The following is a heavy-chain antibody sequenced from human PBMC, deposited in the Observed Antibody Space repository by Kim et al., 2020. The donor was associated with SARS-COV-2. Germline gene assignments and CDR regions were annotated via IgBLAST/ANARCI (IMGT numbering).Heavy chain of an antibody. CDR2: IKQDGSEK. CDR1: GFTFSSYW. D-gene: IGHD6-6*01. CDR3: ARESIAIGSVYYYYGIDV. J-gene: IGHJ6*02. Sequence: GGSLRLSCAASGFTFSSYWMSWVRQAPGKGLEWVANIKQDGSEKYYVDSVKGRFTISRDNSKNSLYLQMNSLRAEDTAVYYCARESIAIGSVYYYYGIDVWGHGATVTVSS. V-gene: IGHV3-7*01.